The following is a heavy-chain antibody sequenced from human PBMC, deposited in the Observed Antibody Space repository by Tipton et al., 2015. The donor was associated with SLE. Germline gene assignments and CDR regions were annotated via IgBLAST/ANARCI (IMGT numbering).Heavy chain of an antibody. CDR1: GGSISSGSYY. J-gene: IGHJ3*01. Sequence: TLSLTCTVSGGSISSGSYYWSWIRQPAGNGLEWIGHIHTNGNTNYNPSLKSRVTISPDTSKKQFSLRLTSVTAADAAAYFCARDRGDGYRDAFDVWGQGTVVAVSS. D-gene: IGHD5-24*01. CDR3: ARDRGDGYRDAFDV. CDR2: IHTNGNT. V-gene: IGHV4-61*09.